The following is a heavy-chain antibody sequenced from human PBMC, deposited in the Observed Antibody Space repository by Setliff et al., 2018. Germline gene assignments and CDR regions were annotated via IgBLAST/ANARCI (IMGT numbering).Heavy chain of an antibody. CDR1: GYTFTVYT. V-gene: IGHV7-4-1*02. D-gene: IGHD1-20*01. CDR2: INTYTGSP. Sequence: ASVKVSCKVSGYTFTVYTMNWVRQAPGQGLEWMGWINTYTGSPTYAQGFTGRFVFSLDTSVSTAYLQISSLKGEDTAVYYCARVEYKSILDYWGRGTLVTVSS. CDR3: ARVEYKSILDY. J-gene: IGHJ4*02.